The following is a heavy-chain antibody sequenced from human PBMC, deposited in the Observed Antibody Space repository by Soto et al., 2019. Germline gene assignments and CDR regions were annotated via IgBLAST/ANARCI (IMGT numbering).Heavy chain of an antibody. Sequence: SETLSLTCTVSGASISGYYWSWTRKSAEKGLEWIGRIYATGTTDYNPSLKSRVMMSVDTSKKQFSLKLRSVTAADTAVYYCVRDGTKTLRDWFDPWGQGISVTVSS. D-gene: IGHD1-1*01. CDR2: IYATGTT. CDR3: VRDGTKTLRDWFDP. V-gene: IGHV4-4*07. CDR1: GASISGYY. J-gene: IGHJ5*02.